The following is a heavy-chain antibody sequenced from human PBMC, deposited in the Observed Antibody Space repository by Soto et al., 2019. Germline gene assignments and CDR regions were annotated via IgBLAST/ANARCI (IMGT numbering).Heavy chain of an antibody. Sequence: QVQLVQSGAEVKKPGSSVKVSCKASGGTFSSYAISWVRQAPGQGLEWMGGIIPTFGPANYAQKFQGRVTITADESTSTAYMELSSRRSEDTAVYYCARAEGGMEAYYYYGMDVWGQGTTVTVSS. CDR2: IIPTFGPA. V-gene: IGHV1-69*01. D-gene: IGHD1-26*01. CDR3: ARAEGGMEAYYYYGMDV. CDR1: GGTFSSYA. J-gene: IGHJ6*02.